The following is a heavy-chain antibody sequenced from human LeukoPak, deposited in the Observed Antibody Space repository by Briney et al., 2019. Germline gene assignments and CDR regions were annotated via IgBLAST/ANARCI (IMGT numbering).Heavy chain of an antibody. V-gene: IGHV3-11*04. CDR3: ARDWHSSGWYLSRDAFDI. Sequence: GGSLRLSCAASGFTFSDYYMSWIRQAPGKGLERVSYISSSGSTIYYADSVKGRFTISRDNAKNSLYLQMNSLRAEDTAVYYCARDWHSSGWYLSRDAFDIRGQGTMVTVSS. D-gene: IGHD6-19*01. CDR2: ISSSGSTI. J-gene: IGHJ3*02. CDR1: GFTFSDYY.